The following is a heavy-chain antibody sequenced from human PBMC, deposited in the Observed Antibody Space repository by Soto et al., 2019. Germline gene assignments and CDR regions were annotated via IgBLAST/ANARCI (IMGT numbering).Heavy chain of an antibody. V-gene: IGHV4-34*01. CDR1: GGSFSGYY. D-gene: IGHD2-2*01. Sequence: PSETLSLTCAVYGGSFSGYYWSWIRQPPGKGLEWIGEINHSGSTNYNPSLKSRVTISVDTSKNQFSLKLSSVTAADTAVYYCARGQRGYCSSTSCRKFDPWGQGTLVTVSS. CDR3: ARGQRGYCSSTSCRKFDP. J-gene: IGHJ5*02. CDR2: INHSGST.